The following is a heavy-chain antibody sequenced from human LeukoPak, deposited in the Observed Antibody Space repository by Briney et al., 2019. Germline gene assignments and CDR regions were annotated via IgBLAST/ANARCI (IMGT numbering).Heavy chain of an antibody. V-gene: IGHV3-7*04. CDR2: IKQDGSEK. J-gene: IGHJ5*02. CDR1: GFTFSSYW. Sequence: GGSLRLSCAASGFTFSSYWMSWVRQAPGKGLEWVANIKQDGSEKYYVDSVKGRFTISRDNAKNSLYLQMNSLRAEDTAVYYCARGSAAANFGWFDPWGQGTLVTVSS. CDR3: ARGSAAANFGWFDP. D-gene: IGHD6-13*01.